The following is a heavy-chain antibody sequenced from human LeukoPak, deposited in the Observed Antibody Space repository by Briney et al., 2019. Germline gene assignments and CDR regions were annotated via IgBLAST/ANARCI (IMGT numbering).Heavy chain of an antibody. CDR3: AKIYCSSITCHVDF. J-gene: IGHJ4*02. Sequence: SGTLSLTCTISGGSISSSNWWTWVRQPPGKGLEWSGEISSLRGTTNYNPSLMRRVTISLDKSKNQFSLRLSSVTAADTAVYYCAKIYCSSITCHVDFWGQGTLVTVSS. CDR1: GGSISSSNW. V-gene: IGHV4-4*02. CDR2: ISSLRGTT. D-gene: IGHD2-2*01.